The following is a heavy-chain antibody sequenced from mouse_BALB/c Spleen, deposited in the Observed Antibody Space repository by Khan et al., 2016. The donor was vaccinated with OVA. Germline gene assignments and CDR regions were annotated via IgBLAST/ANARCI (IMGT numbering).Heavy chain of an antibody. CDR1: GYSITSDYA. D-gene: IGHD1-2*01. J-gene: IGHJ3*01. V-gene: IGHV3-2*02. CDR3: ARSITTATRGFSY. CDR2: ITYSGSP. Sequence: EVQLQESGPGLVKPSQSLSLTCTVTGYSITSDYAWNWIRQFPGNKLEWMGYITYSGSPRYNPSLKSRISITRDTSKNQFFLQLNSVTTEDTATYFCARSITTATRGFSYWGQGTLVTVSA.